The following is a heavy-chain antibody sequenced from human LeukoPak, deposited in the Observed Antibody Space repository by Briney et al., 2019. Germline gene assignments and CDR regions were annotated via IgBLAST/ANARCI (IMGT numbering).Heavy chain of an antibody. D-gene: IGHD6-19*01. CDR3: ATSSRGQWPWFDY. V-gene: IGHV4-59*08. J-gene: IGHJ4*02. CDR2: IYYSGST. Sequence: SETLSLTCTVPGGSISSYYWSWIRQPPGKGLEWIGYIYYSGSTNYNPSLKSRVTISVDTSKNQFSLKLSSVTAADTAVYYCATSSRGQWPWFDYWGQGTLVTVSS. CDR1: GGSISSYY.